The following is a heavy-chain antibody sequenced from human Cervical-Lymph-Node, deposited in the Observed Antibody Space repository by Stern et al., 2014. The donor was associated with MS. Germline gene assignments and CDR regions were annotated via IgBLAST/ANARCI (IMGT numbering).Heavy chain of an antibody. CDR3: ARRIPAAETFDY. J-gene: IGHJ4*02. CDR2: IYPGDSDT. Sequence: VQLVESGAEVKKPGESLKISCRGSGYSFPTYWIGWVRQMPGKGLEWMGIIYPGDSDTRYSPSFQGQVTISADKSITTAYLQWSSLKASDTAMYYCARRIPAAETFDYWGQGTLVSVSS. V-gene: IGHV5-51*01. CDR1: GYSFPTYW. D-gene: IGHD6-13*01.